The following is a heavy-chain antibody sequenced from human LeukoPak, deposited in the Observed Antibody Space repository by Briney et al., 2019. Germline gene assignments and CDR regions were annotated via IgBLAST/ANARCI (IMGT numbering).Heavy chain of an antibody. CDR3: AREPARGYDFWSGSGWFDP. J-gene: IGHJ5*02. D-gene: IGHD3-3*01. CDR2: IYYSGST. CDR1: GVSISSGDYY. Sequence: SETLSLTCTVSGVSISSGDYYWSWIRQPPGKGLEWIGYIYYSGSTYYNPSLKSRVTISVDTSKNQFSLKLSSVTAADTAVYYCAREPARGYDFWSGSGWFDPWGQGTLVTVSS. V-gene: IGHV4-30-4*01.